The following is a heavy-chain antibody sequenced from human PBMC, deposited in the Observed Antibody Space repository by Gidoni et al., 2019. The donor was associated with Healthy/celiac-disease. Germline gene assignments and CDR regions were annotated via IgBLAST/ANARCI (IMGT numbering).Heavy chain of an antibody. V-gene: IGHV3-23*01. D-gene: IGHD3-10*01. CDR3: AKDNQPPAGDWFDP. J-gene: IGHJ5*02. Sequence: GRFTISRDNSKNTLYLQMNSLRAEDTAVYYCAKDNQPPAGDWFDPWGQGTLVTVSS.